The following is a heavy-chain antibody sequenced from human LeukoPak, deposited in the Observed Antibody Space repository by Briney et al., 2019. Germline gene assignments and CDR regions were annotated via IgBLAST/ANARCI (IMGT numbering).Heavy chain of an antibody. D-gene: IGHD6-19*01. CDR3: ARVAAVAGDNWFDP. Sequence: ASVKVSCKASGYTFTSYGISWVRQAPGQGLEWMGWISAYNGNTNYAQKLQGRVTMTTDTSTSTAYMELRSLRSDDTAVYYCARVAAVAGDNWFDPWGQGTLVTVPS. J-gene: IGHJ5*02. CDR2: ISAYNGNT. CDR1: GYTFTSYG. V-gene: IGHV1-18*01.